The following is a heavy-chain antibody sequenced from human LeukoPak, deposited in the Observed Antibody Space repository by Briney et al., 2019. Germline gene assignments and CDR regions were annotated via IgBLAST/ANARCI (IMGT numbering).Heavy chain of an antibody. CDR1: GGSFSGYY. CDR2: INHSGST. CDR3: ARLPSADIRDYVWGSYRSRGRVIEGY. J-gene: IGHJ4*02. Sequence: SETLSLTCAVYGGSFSGYYWSGIRQPPGKGLEWIGEINHSGSTDYNPSLKSRVTISVDTSKNQFSLKLSSVTAADTAVYYCARLPSADIRDYVWGSYRSRGRVIEGYWGQGTLVTVSS. V-gene: IGHV4-34*01. D-gene: IGHD3-16*02.